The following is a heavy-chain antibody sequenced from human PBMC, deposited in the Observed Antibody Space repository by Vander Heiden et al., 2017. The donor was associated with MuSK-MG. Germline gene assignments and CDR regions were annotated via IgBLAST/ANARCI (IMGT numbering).Heavy chain of an antibody. CDR3: VGRGYCSGGSCYLDY. Sequence: EVQLVESGGGLVQPGGSLRLSCSASGFTFSSYAMHWVRQAPGKGLEYVSAISSNGGSTYYADSVKGRFTISRDNSKNSLYLQMSSLRAEDTAVYYCVGRGYCSGGSCYLDYWVQGTLVTVSS. D-gene: IGHD2-15*01. CDR2: ISSNGGST. V-gene: IGHV3-64D*06. J-gene: IGHJ4*02. CDR1: GFTFSSYA.